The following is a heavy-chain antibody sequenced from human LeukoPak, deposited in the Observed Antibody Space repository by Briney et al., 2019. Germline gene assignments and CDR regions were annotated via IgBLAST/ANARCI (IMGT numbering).Heavy chain of an antibody. D-gene: IGHD3-22*01. CDR1: GGSFSDYY. J-gene: IGHJ5*02. Sequence: PSETLSLTCAVYGGSFSDYYWSWIRQPPGKGLEWIVEINHSGSTNYNPSLKSRVTISVDTSKNQFSLTLSSVTAADTAVYYYARDPVPDDSNGYYYLSPWGQGTLVTVSS. V-gene: IGHV4-34*01. CDR3: ARDPVPDDSNGYYYLSP. CDR2: INHSGST.